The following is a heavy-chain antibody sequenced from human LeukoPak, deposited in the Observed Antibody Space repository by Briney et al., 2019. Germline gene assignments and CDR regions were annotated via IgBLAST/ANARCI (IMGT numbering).Heavy chain of an antibody. CDR2: INTETGNP. V-gene: IGHV7-4-1*02. CDR1: GYTFISYA. J-gene: IGHJ4*02. Sequence: ASVKVSCKASGYTFISYAMNWVRQAPGQGLEWMGWINTETGNPTYAQGFTGQFVFSVDTSVNTAYLQISSLRTEDTAVYYCARGGYYGGSGTYGFFDYWGQGSLVTVSS. CDR3: ARGGYYGGSGTYGFFDY. D-gene: IGHD3-10*01.